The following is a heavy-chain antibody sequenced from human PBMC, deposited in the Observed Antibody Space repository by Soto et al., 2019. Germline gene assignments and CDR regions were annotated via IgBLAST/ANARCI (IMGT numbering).Heavy chain of an antibody. J-gene: IGHJ4*02. CDR2: IWYDGSNK. V-gene: IGHV3-33*06. CDR3: AKDHCGGDCYSNPYFDY. D-gene: IGHD2-21*02. Sequence: QVPLVESGGGVVQPGTSLRLSCAASGFTFTKYGLHWVRQAPGKGLEWVAVIWYDGSNKYYADSVKGRFTISRDNSKNTRYLQMDSLRAEDTALYYCAKDHCGGDCYSNPYFDYWGQGTLVTVSS. CDR1: GFTFTKYG.